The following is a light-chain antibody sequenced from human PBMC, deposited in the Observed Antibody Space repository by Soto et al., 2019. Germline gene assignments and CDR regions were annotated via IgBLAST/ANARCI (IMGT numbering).Light chain of an antibody. CDR1: SSDGGCYNY. CDR2: YVS. Sequence: QSSLTQPRSVSRSPGQSGTISCTGTSSDGGCYNYVSWYQQHPGKAPKLMIYYVSKRPSVVPYRFSGSKSCNTASLTNSGLPAEDEAAYHCCSYAGSYLYVFRTGTKVTV. V-gene: IGLV2-11*01. CDR3: CSYAGSYLYV. J-gene: IGLJ1*01.